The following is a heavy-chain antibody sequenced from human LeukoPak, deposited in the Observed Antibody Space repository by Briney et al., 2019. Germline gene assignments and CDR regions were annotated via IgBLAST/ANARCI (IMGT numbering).Heavy chain of an antibody. CDR3: ARHHYGSGSYYNWFDP. V-gene: IGHV4-59*08. CDR2: IYYSGNT. J-gene: IGHJ5*02. CDR1: GGSLSGHW. Sequence: SETLSLTCTVSGGSLSGHWWSWIRQPPGKGLEWIGYIYYSGNTNYNPSLNTRVTISVDTSKNQFSLKLSSVTAADTAVYYCARHHYGSGSYYNWFDPWGQGTLVTVSS. D-gene: IGHD3-10*01.